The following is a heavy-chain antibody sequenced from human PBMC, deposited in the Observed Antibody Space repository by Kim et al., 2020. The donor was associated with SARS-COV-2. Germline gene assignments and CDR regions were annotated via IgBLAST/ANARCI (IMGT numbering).Heavy chain of an antibody. CDR1: GFTFSDYY. CDR3: AREDRQQLVRYYYYYYGMDV. D-gene: IGHD6-13*01. CDR2: ISSSGSTI. Sequence: GGSLRLSCAASGFTFSDYYMSWIRQAPGKGLEWVSYISSSGSTIYYADSVKGRFTISRDNAKNSLYLQMNSLRAEDTAVYYCAREDRQQLVRYYYYYYGMDVWGQGTTVTVSS. V-gene: IGHV3-11*04. J-gene: IGHJ6*02.